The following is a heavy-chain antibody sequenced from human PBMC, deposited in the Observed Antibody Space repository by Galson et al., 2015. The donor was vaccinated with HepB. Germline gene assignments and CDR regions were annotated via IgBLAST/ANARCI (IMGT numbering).Heavy chain of an antibody. J-gene: IGHJ4*02. CDR2: INPSDGIA. CDR3: ARQASGAPAAMDY. D-gene: IGHD2-2*01. V-gene: IGHV1-46*01. Sequence: SVKVSCKAFGYTFTTSDYMHWVRQAPGQGLEWMGIINPSDGIANYTQKFQDRVTMTTDTSTSTVYIEVSSLRSEDTAVYYCARQASGAPAAMDYWGQGTLVTVSS. CDR1: GYTFTTSDY.